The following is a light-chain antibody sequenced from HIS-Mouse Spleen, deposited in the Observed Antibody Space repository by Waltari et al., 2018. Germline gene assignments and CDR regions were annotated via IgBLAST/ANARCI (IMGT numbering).Light chain of an antibody. CDR1: ALPRKY. J-gene: IGLJ2*01. Sequence: SYELTQPPSLSVSPGQTARITGSGEALPRKYSYWYQQKSGQAPVLVIYEDSKRPSGIPERFSGSSSGTMATLTISGAQVEDEADYYCYSTDSSGNHRVFGGGTKLTVL. CDR3: YSTDSSGNHRV. CDR2: EDS. V-gene: IGLV3-10*01.